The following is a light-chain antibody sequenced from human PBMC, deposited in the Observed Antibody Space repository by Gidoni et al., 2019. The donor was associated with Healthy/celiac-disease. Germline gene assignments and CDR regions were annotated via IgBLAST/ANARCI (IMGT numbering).Light chain of an antibody. CDR1: QSISSY. CDR2: AAS. CDR3: QPSYSTPYT. V-gene: IGKV1-39*01. J-gene: IGKJ2*01. Sequence: DIQMTQSPSSLSASVRDRVTITCRASQSISSYLNWYQPKPGTAPKLLIYAASSLQSGVPSRFSGSGSRTDFTLTISSLQPADFATYYCQPSYSTPYTFGQGTKLEIK.